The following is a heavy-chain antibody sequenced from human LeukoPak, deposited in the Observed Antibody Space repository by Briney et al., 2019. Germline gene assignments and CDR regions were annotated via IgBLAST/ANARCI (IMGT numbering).Heavy chain of an antibody. Sequence: KPSQTLSLTCTVAGGSISSGSYYWSWIRQPAGKGLEWIGRIYTSGSTNYNPSLKSRVTISVDTSKYQFSLKRSSVTAADTAVYYCARSIAAAGKGGWFDPWGQGTLVTVSS. CDR2: IYTSGST. J-gene: IGHJ5*02. CDR1: GGSISSGSYY. V-gene: IGHV4-61*02. D-gene: IGHD6-13*01. CDR3: ARSIAAAGKGGWFDP.